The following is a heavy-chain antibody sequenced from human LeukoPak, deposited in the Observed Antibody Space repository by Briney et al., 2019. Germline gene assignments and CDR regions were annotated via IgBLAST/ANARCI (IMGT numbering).Heavy chain of an antibody. CDR1: GFTFSSYS. CDR3: ARVSSSWYGHDAFDI. V-gene: IGHV3-48*04. Sequence: GGSLRLSCAASGFTFSSYSMNWVRQAPGKGLEWVSYISSSGSTIYYADSVKGRFTTSRDNAKNSLYLQMNSLRAEDTAVYYCARVSSSWYGHDAFDIWGQGTMVTVSS. CDR2: ISSSGSTI. D-gene: IGHD6-13*01. J-gene: IGHJ3*02.